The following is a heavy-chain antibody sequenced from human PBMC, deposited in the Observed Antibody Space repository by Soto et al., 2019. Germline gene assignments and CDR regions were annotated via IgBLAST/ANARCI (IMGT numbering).Heavy chain of an antibody. V-gene: IGHV1-18*01. Sequence: QVQLVQSGPEVKKPGASVKVSCKTSGYTFTNYGISWVRQAPGQGLEWMGWITTDKGKTTYAQKFQGRVTMTTDTSTSTDYMELRSLIPDDKAMYYCATRSPAFDYWGQGTLVTVSS. CDR3: ATRSPAFDY. J-gene: IGHJ4*02. CDR1: GYTFTNYG. CDR2: ITTDKGKT.